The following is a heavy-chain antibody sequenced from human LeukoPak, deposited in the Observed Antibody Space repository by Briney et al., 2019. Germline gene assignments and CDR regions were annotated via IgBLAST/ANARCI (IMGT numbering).Heavy chain of an antibody. CDR2: IKPDGSEK. D-gene: IGHD3-10*01. CDR3: ARITMVRGARKDDY. CDR1: GFTFSSYW. J-gene: IGHJ4*02. V-gene: IGHV3-7*01. Sequence: GGSLRLSCAASGFTFSSYWMTWVRQAPGKGLEWVANIKPDGSEKYYVDSVKGRFTASRDNAKNSLYLQMNSLRVEDTAMYCCARITMVRGARKDDYWGQGTLVTVSS.